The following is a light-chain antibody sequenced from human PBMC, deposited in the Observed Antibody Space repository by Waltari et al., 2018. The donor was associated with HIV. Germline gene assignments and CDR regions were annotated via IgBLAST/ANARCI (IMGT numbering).Light chain of an antibody. Sequence: DIVMTQSPDSLAVSLGERVSINCKSSQSVLANSNNKNYLTWYQQKPGQPPKLLIYWASIRDSGVPDRFSGSGSGTDFTLTVSSLQAEDVAVYYCLQYYSPPYTFGQGTKLEI. CDR2: WAS. CDR3: LQYYSPPYT. J-gene: IGKJ2*01. CDR1: QSVLANSNNKNY. V-gene: IGKV4-1*01.